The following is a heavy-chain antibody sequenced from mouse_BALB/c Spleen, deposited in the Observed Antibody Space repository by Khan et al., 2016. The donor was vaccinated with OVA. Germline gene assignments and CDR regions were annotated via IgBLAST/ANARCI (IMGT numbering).Heavy chain of an antibody. CDR3: ARGRAWFAY. CDR1: GFTFSDYG. Sequence: EVELVESGGGLVQPGGSRKLSCVASGFTFSDYGMAWVRQAPGKGPEWVAFISSLAYTIYYADTVTGRFPISRENAKNTLYLEMSSLRSEDTAMYYCARGRAWFAYWGQGTLVTVSA. V-gene: IGHV5-15*02. J-gene: IGHJ3*01. CDR2: ISSLAYTI.